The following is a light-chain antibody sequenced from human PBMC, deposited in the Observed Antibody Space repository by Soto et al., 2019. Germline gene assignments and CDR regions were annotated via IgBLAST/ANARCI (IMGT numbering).Light chain of an antibody. CDR3: QQSYSTPPT. Sequence: DIQMTQSPSSLSASVGDRVTITCRASQSISSYLNWYQQKPGKAPKLLIYAASSLQSGVPSRFSGSGSGTDFTLTISSLQPEDFATYYGQQSYSTPPTF. V-gene: IGKV1-39*01. J-gene: IGKJ4*02. CDR2: AAS. CDR1: QSISSY.